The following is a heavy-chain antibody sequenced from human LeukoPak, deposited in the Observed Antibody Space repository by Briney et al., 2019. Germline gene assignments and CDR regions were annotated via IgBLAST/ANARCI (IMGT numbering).Heavy chain of an antibody. J-gene: IGHJ5*02. D-gene: IGHD6-13*01. Sequence: ASVKVSCKASGYTVTTYAMNWVRQAPGQGLEWMGWITTNTGNPTYAQDFTGRFVFSLDTSVSTAYLQISSLKAEDTAVYYCARDLTAAGNWFDPWGQGTLVTVSS. CDR2: ITTNTGNP. CDR3: ARDLTAAGNWFDP. CDR1: GYTVTTYA. V-gene: IGHV7-4-1*02.